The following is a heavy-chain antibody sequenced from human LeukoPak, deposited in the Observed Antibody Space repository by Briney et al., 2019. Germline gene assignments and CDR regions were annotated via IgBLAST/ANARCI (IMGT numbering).Heavy chain of an antibody. J-gene: IGHJ4*02. CDR3: ARDMGGTIVLVPAALDY. CDR1: GFTFSSYS. CDR2: ISSSSSYI. V-gene: IGHV3-21*01. D-gene: IGHD2-2*01. Sequence: KAGGSLRLSCAASGFTFSSYSMNWVRQAPGKGLEWVSSISSSSSYIYYADSVKGRFTISRDNAKNSLYLQMNSQRAEDTAVYYCARDMGGTIVLVPAALDYWGQGTLVTVSS.